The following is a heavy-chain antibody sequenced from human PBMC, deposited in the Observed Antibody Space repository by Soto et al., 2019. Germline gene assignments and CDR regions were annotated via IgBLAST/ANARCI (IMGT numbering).Heavy chain of an antibody. CDR1: GFTFNIYG. Sequence: PEGSLRRSCAASGFTFNIYGMHWVLQAPDKGLEWVALISCDGINHYYADSLKGRFTISRDNSNNTLFLQLNSMRADDKAVSYCAKDQASGQGSFDSWGQGALVTVSS. J-gene: IGHJ4*02. CDR2: ISCDGINH. CDR3: AKDQASGQGSFDS. V-gene: IGHV3-30*18.